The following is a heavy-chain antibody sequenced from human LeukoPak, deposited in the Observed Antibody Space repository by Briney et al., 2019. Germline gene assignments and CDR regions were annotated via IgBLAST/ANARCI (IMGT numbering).Heavy chain of an antibody. D-gene: IGHD3-10*01. J-gene: IGHJ4*02. CDR3: ARDLWRFGYYGPGSYLDH. CDR2: ISYDGSNK. Sequence: GGSLRLSCAASGFTFSSYAMHWVRQAPGKGLEWVAVISYDGSNKYYADSVKGRFTISRDNSKNTLYLQMNSLRDEDTAVYYCARDLWRFGYYGPGSYLDHWGQGTLVTVSS. V-gene: IGHV3-30*04. CDR1: GFTFSSYA.